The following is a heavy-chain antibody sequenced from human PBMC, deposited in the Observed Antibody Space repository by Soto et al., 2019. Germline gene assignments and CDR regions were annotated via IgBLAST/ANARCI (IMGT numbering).Heavy chain of an antibody. J-gene: IGHJ6*02. CDR3: TTRYHYDFWSGYYTPPAYYYYGMDV. CDR2: IKSKTDGGTT. CDR1: GFTLSNSC. D-gene: IGHD3-3*01. V-gene: IGHV3-15*07. Sequence: GGSLRLSCAASGFTLSNSCMNCVRQAPGEGLEWVGRIKSKTDGGTTDYAAPAKGRFTSSRDDSKNTLYLQMNSLKTEDTAVYYCTTRYHYDFWSGYYTPPAYYYYGMDVWGQGTTVTVSS.